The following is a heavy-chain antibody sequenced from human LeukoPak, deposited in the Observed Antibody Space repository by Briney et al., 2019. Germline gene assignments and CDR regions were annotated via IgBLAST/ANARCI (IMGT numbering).Heavy chain of an antibody. Sequence: GGSLRLSCAASGITFSRFWMSWVRQAPGKGLQWVANINQDGSEKHYVDSVKGRFTISKDNAKNSLYLQMNSLRAEDTALYHCARNNGMDVWGQGTTVIVSS. CDR1: GITFSRFW. V-gene: IGHV3-7*03. CDR2: INQDGSEK. CDR3: ARNNGMDV. J-gene: IGHJ6*02.